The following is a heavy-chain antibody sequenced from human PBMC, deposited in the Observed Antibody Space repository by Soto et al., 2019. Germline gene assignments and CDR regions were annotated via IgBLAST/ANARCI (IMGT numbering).Heavy chain of an antibody. V-gene: IGHV3-30-3*01. Sequence: GGSLRLSCAASGFTFSSYSMHWVRQAPGKGLEWVAVISYDGSNKYYADSVKGRFTISRDNSKNTLYLQMNSLRAEDTAVYYCASSRSSWYTTYYYYGMDVWGQGTTVTVSS. D-gene: IGHD6-13*01. CDR3: ASSRSSWYTTYYYYGMDV. CDR1: GFTFSSYS. J-gene: IGHJ6*02. CDR2: ISYDGSNK.